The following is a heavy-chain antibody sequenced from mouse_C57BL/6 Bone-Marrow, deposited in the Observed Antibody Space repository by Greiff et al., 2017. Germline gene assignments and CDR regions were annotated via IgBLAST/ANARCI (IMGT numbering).Heavy chain of an antibody. Sequence: QVQLQQPGAELVKPGASVTMSCKASGYTFTSYWITWVKQRPGQGLEWIGDIYPGSGSTNYNEKFKSKATLTVDTSSSTAYMQLSSLTSEDSAVYYCAIRPYDYDEGPYAMDYWGQGTSGTVSS. D-gene: IGHD2-4*01. CDR3: AIRPYDYDEGPYAMDY. CDR2: IYPGSGST. J-gene: IGHJ4*01. V-gene: IGHV1-55*01. CDR1: GYTFTSYW.